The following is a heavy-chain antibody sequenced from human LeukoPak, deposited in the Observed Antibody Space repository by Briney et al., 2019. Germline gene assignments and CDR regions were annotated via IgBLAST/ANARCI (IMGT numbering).Heavy chain of an antibody. Sequence: GGSLRLSCAASGFTVSSNYMNWVRQAPGKGLEWVSVIYSGGSTYYADSVKGRFTISRDNSKNTLYLQMNSLRAEDTAVYYCAKVAEVGATGYYYYMDVWGKGTTVTVSS. CDR3: AKVAEVGATGYYYYMDV. V-gene: IGHV3-66*01. CDR1: GFTVSSNY. J-gene: IGHJ6*03. D-gene: IGHD1-26*01. CDR2: IYSGGST.